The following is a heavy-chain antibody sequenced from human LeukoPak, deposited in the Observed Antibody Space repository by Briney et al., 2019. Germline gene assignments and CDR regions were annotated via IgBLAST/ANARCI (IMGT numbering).Heavy chain of an antibody. CDR3: ARQGTGAFDP. CDR2: INPNSGGT. D-gene: IGHD1-14*01. J-gene: IGHJ5*02. CDR1: GYTFTGHF. V-gene: IGHV1-2*02. Sequence: GASVKISCKASGYTFTGHFIYWVRQAPGQGLEWMGWINPNSGGTNNPQKFQGRITMTRDMSISTAYMELSSLRSDDTAVYYCARQGTGAFDPWGQGTLVTVSS.